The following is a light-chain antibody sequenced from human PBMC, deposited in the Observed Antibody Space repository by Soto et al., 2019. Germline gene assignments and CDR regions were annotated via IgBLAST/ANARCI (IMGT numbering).Light chain of an antibody. V-gene: IGLV2-11*01. Sequence: QSALTQPRSVSGPPGQSVTISCTGTSSDVGAYKYVSWYQQPPGKAPKLVVYDVSKRPSGVPNRFSGSKSDSTASLTISGLQAEDEADYYCSSYAGSYTVVFGGGTKLTVL. CDR2: DVS. CDR1: SSDVGAYKY. J-gene: IGLJ3*02. CDR3: SSYAGSYTVV.